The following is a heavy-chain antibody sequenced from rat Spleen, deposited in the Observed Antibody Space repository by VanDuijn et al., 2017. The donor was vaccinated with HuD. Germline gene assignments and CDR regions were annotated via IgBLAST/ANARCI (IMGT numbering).Heavy chain of an antibody. V-gene: IGHV5S23*01. J-gene: IGHJ3*01. D-gene: IGHD1-10*01. CDR2: ISTGGDDT. CDR3: ATGSIYNNYGFAY. CDR1: GFTFSDFD. Sequence: EVRLVESGGGLVQPGRSLKLSCAASGFTFSDFDMAWVRQAPTKGLEWVASISTGGDDTYYRDSVKGRFTISRDTAQNTLYLQMDSLTSEDTATYYCATGSIYNNYGFAYWGQGTLVTVSS.